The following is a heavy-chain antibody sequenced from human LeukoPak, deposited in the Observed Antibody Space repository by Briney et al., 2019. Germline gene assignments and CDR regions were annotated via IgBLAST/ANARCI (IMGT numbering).Heavy chain of an antibody. J-gene: IGHJ4*02. CDR3: ASALLTIFGVVRRGFDY. CDR2: INHSGST. V-gene: IGHV4-34*01. CDR1: GGSFSGYC. D-gene: IGHD3-3*01. Sequence: MSSETLSLTCAVYGGSFSGYCWSWIRQPPGKGLEWIGEINHSGSTNYNPSLKSRVTISVDTSKNQFSLKLSSVTAADTAVYYCASALLTIFGVVRRGFDYWGQGTLVTVSS.